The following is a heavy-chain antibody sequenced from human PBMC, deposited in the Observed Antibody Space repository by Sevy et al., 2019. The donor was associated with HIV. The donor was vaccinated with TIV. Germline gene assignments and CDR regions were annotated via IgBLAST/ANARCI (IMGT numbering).Heavy chain of an antibody. CDR3: ARMGDYFDSSGYYPLKY. J-gene: IGHJ4*02. V-gene: IGHV1-2*02. CDR2: INPKTGGT. CDR1: GYTFTGYY. Sequence: ASVKVSCKASGYTFTGYYVHWLRQAPGQGLEWMGWINPKTGGTYFAKKFQDRVSMTTGTSITTAYMELSGLRFDDTAVYYCARMGDYFDSSGYYPLKYWGQETLVTVSS. D-gene: IGHD3-22*01.